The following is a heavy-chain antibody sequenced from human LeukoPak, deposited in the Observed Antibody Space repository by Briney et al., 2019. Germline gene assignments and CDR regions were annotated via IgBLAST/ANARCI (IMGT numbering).Heavy chain of an antibody. CDR2: INPSGGST. V-gene: IGHV1-46*01. CDR1: GYTFTSYY. CDR3: AREFGGWFDP. D-gene: IGHD3-10*01. J-gene: IGHJ5*02. Sequence: ASVKVSGTASGYTFTSYYMHWVRQAPGQGLEWMGIINPSGGSTSYAQKFQGRVTMTRDTSTSTVYMELSSLRSEDTAVYYCAREFGGWFDPWGQGTLVTVSS.